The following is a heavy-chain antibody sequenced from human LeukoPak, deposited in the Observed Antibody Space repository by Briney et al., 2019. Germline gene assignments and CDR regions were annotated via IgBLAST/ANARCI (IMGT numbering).Heavy chain of an antibody. V-gene: IGHV3-23*01. J-gene: IGHJ4*02. Sequence: GASLRLSCAASGFTFSTFVMSWVRQAPGKGLEWVSTIYDGGVYTYYADSVKGRFTISRGDSEDTLYLQMSSLRVEDTAKYYCVKGHWADDWGQGTLVTVSS. D-gene: IGHD7-27*01. CDR3: VKGHWADD. CDR2: IYDGGVYT. CDR1: GFTFSTFV.